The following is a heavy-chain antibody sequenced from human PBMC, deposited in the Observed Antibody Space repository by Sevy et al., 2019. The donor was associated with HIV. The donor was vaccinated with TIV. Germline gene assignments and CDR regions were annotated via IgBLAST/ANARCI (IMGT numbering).Heavy chain of an antibody. CDR3: ASQTTVLKAPRFDY. V-gene: IGHV4-38-2*01. CDR2: IYNTGST. CDR1: GYSINSAYY. D-gene: IGHD4-17*01. Sequence: TESLSLTCAVSGYSINSAYYWAWIRQPPGKGLEWIGSIYNTGSTYYDPSLRGRVTISVDSSTNQFSLKLTSGTAANTAMYYCASQTTVLKAPRFDYWGPGSPVFVSS. J-gene: IGHJ4*02.